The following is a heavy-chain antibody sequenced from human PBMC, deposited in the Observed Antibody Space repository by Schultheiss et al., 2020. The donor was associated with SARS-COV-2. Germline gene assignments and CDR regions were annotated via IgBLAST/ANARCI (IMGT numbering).Heavy chain of an antibody. CDR3: AREDPGSYSSGWYGFDAADAFDI. CDR1: GFTFDSYA. D-gene: IGHD6-19*01. CDR2: ISSSGSTI. Sequence: GGSLRLSCAASGFTFDSYALSWVRQAPGKGLEWVSYISSSGSTIYYADSVKGRFTISRDNAKNSLYLQMNSLRAEDTAVYYCAREDPGSYSSGWYGFDAADAFDIWGQGTMVTVSS. J-gene: IGHJ3*02. V-gene: IGHV3-48*03.